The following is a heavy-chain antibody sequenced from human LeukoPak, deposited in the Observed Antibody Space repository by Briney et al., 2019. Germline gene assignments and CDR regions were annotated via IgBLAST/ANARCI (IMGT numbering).Heavy chain of an antibody. J-gene: IGHJ4*02. V-gene: IGHV3-21*01. D-gene: IGHD1-26*01. Sequence: PGGSLRLSCAASGFTFSSYSMNWVRQAPGKGLEWVSSISSSSSYIYYADSVKGRFTISRDNAKNSLYLQMNSLRAEDTAVYYCARDSRGSYKKYYFDYWGQGTLVTVSS. CDR2: ISSSSSYI. CDR3: ARDSRGSYKKYYFDY. CDR1: GFTFSSYS.